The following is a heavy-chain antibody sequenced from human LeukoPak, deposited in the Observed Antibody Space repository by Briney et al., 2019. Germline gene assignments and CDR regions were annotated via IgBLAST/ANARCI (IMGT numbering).Heavy chain of an antibody. CDR1: GGSFSGYY. CDR2: INHSGST. D-gene: IGHD2-15*01. CDR3: ARVFVVVAARSYNWFDP. V-gene: IGHV4-34*01. J-gene: IGHJ5*02. Sequence: SETLSLTCAVYGGSFSGYYWSWIRQPPGKGLEWIGEINHSGSTNYNPSLKSRVTISVDTSKNQFSLKLSSVTAADTAVYYCARVFVVVAARSYNWFDPWGQGTLVTVSS.